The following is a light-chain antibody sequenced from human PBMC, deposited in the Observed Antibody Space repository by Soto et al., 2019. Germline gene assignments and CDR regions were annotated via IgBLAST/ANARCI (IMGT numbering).Light chain of an antibody. V-gene: IGKV1-39*01. CDR1: QSISSF. CDR2: AAS. Sequence: DIQMTQSPSSLSASVGDRVTITCRASQSISSFLNWYQQKPGKAPRLLIYAASSLQSGVPSRFSGSGSGTDVSLTVSSLQPEDFATYYCQQSYSTPRTFGQGTQLEIK. J-gene: IGKJ2*02. CDR3: QQSYSTPRT.